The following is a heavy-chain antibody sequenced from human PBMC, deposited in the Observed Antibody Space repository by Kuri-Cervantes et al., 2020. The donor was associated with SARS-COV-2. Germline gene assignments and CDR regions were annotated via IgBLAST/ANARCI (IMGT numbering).Heavy chain of an antibody. Sequence: GESLKISCAASGFTFSSYAMHWVRQAPGKGLEWVAVISYDGSNKYYADSVKGRFTISRDNSKNTLYLQMNSPRAEDTAVYYCARDMTVVVPAAIFGRLRGGYFDYWGQGTLVTVSS. CDR1: GFTFSSYA. V-gene: IGHV3-30-3*01. CDR2: ISYDGSNK. J-gene: IGHJ4*02. D-gene: IGHD2-2*01. CDR3: ARDMTVVVPAAIFGRLRGGYFDY.